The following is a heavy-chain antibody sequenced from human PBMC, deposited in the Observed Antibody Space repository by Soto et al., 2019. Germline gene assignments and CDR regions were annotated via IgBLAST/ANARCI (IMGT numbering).Heavy chain of an antibody. CDR2: ISWNGNII. J-gene: IGHJ4*02. D-gene: IGHD2-15*01. Sequence: EVQLVESGGGLVQPGRSLRLSCAASGFTFDDYAMHWVRRVPGKGLEWVSSISWNGNIIGYADSVKGRFTISRDNAKNSLYLQMNSLLPEDTALYYCAKGGPYAFCGGGRCYFDYWGQGTLVTVSS. CDR1: GFTFDDYA. V-gene: IGHV3-9*01. CDR3: AKGGPYAFCGGGRCYFDY.